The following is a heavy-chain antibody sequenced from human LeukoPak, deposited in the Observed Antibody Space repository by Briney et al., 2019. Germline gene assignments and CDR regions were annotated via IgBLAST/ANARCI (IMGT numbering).Heavy chain of an antibody. CDR1: GYTFTSYG. CDR3: ATEIYYYYGMDV. D-gene: IGHD1-14*01. V-gene: IGHV1-18*01. Sequence: ASVKVSCKASGYTFTSYGISWVRQAPGQGLEWMGWISAYNGNTNYAQKLQGRVTMTTDTSTSTAYMELSSLRSEDTAVYYCATEIYYYYGMDVWGQGTTVTVSS. CDR2: ISAYNGNT. J-gene: IGHJ6*02.